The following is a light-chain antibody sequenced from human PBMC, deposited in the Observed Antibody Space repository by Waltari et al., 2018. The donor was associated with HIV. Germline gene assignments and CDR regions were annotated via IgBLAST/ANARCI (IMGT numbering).Light chain of an antibody. V-gene: IGLV1-47*01. CDR3: AAWDDSLDGIYV. CDR1: SSNIGTNY. Sequence: QSVLTQPPSASATPGQRVTISCSGSSSNIGTNYVFWYQQLPGTAPQLLIFRDNERPSGVPDRFSGSRSGTSASLVISGLRSEDEAEYYCAAWDDSLDGIYVFGSGTRVTVL. J-gene: IGLJ1*01. CDR2: RDN.